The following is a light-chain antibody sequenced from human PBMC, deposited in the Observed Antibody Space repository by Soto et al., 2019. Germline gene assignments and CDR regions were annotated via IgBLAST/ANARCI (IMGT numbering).Light chain of an antibody. Sequence: DIQLTQSPSFLSASVGDRVTITCRASQGISSYFAWYQQKPGKAPKVLSYAASTFQSGVPSRFSGRGSGTEFTLTISSLQPEDFATYYCQQLNSYPLPFGGGTKVEIK. V-gene: IGKV1-9*01. CDR2: AAS. CDR3: QQLNSYPLP. CDR1: QGISSY. J-gene: IGKJ4*01.